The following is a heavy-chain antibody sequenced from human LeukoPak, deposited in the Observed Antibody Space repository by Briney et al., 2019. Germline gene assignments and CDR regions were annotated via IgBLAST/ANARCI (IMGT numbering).Heavy chain of an antibody. J-gene: IGHJ6*02. CDR1: GFTFDTHW. CDR2: ISWNSGSI. D-gene: IGHD3-3*01. CDR3: AKDIGYDLYYYGMDV. Sequence: PGGSLRLSCAASGFTFDTHWFYWVRQAPGKGLEWVSGISWNSGSIGYADTVKGRFTISRDNAKNSLYLQMNSLRAEDTALYYCAKDIGYDLYYYGMDVWGQGTTVTVSS. V-gene: IGHV3-9*01.